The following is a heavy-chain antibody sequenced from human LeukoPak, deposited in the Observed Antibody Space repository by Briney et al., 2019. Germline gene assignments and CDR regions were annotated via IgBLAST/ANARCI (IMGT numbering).Heavy chain of an antibody. Sequence: GESLRLSCAASGFTFSSYSMNWVRRAPVKGLEWVSSISSSSSYTYYADSVKGRFTISRDNAKNSLYLQMNSLRAEDTAVYYCARVGDYGDYIDYWGQGTLVTVSS. D-gene: IGHD4-17*01. CDR3: ARVGDYGDYIDY. CDR2: ISSSSSYT. V-gene: IGHV3-21*01. CDR1: GFTFSSYS. J-gene: IGHJ4*02.